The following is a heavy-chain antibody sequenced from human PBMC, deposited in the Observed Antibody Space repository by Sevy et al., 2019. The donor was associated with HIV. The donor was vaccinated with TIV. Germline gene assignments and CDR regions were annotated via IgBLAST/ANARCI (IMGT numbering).Heavy chain of an antibody. CDR2: VHFDGNEK. V-gene: IGHV3-30*02. CDR1: GFSFSTFG. D-gene: IGHD2-15*01. CDR3: VKDRCSGGGCPREYFEH. J-gene: IGHJ4*02. Sequence: GGSLRLSCAASGFSFSTFGMHWVRQPLGKGLEWVAFVHFDGNEKWYADSGKGRFTISRDNSKSTVFLQMDSLRIEDTALYYCVKDRCSGGGCPREYFEHWGQGTLVTVSS.